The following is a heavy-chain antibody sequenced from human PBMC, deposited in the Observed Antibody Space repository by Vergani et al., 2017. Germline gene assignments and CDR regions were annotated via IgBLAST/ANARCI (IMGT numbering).Heavy chain of an antibody. Sequence: VQLVESGGGLVKPGGSLRLSCAVSGFIFSDYYMSWIRQAPGKGLEWISYIGHSGSPIFYADSVKGRFTISRDNAKNSLYLQMNGLRVEDTAMYFCVRVQSVSGPYGGLDVWGLGTLVTVSS. CDR3: VRVQSVSGPYGGLDV. V-gene: IGHV3-11*04. D-gene: IGHD6-19*01. CDR2: IGHSGSPI. J-gene: IGHJ4*02. CDR1: GFIFSDYY.